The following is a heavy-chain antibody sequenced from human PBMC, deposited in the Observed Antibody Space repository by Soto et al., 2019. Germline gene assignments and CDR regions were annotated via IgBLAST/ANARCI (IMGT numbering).Heavy chain of an antibody. V-gene: IGHV1-3*01. D-gene: IGHD5-12*01. Sequence: QVQLVQSGAEVKKPGASVKVYCKASGYTFTSYAMLWVRQAPGQRLEWMGWINAGNGNTKYSQKFQGRVTITRDTSASTAYMELSSLRSEDTAVYYCARAQNLEMATPWGQGTLVTVSS. CDR2: INAGNGNT. J-gene: IGHJ4*02. CDR1: GYTFTSYA. CDR3: ARAQNLEMATP.